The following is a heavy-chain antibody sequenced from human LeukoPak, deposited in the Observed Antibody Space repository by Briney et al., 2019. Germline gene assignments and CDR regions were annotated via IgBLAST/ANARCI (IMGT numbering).Heavy chain of an antibody. D-gene: IGHD4-17*01. CDR1: GYTFTSYD. Sequence: SVQVSCKASGYTFTSYDINWVRPATGQGLEWMGWMNPNSGNTGYAQKFQGRVTITRNTSISTAYMELSSLRSEDTAVYYCARETTVTTSKAYYYYYYMDVWGKGTTVTVSS. CDR3: ARETTVTTSKAYYYYYYMDV. CDR2: MNPNSGNT. V-gene: IGHV1-8*03. J-gene: IGHJ6*03.